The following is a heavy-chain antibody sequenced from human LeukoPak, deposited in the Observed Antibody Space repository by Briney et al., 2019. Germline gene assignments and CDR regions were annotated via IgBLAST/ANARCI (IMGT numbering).Heavy chain of an antibody. V-gene: IGHV3-7*03. J-gene: IGHJ4*02. CDR1: GFTFSSYW. CDR2: IKQDGSEK. CDR3: FSRWSGFDY. Sequence: GGSLRLSCAASGFTFSSYWMSWVRQAPGKGLEWVANIKQDGSEKYYVDSVKGRFTISRDNAKNSLYLQMNSLRAEDTALYYCFSRWSGFDYWAREPWSPSPQ. D-gene: IGHD2-15*01.